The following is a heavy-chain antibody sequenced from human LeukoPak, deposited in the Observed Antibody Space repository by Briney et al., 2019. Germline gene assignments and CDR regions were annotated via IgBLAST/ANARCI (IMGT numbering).Heavy chain of an antibody. CDR3: ARDSTYYYDSGSSGPHYFDN. CDR1: GITLSSYA. V-gene: IGHV3-30*01. CDR2: ISSGGTDE. Sequence: PGRSLRLSCAASGITLSSYAMHWVRQAPGKGLEWVSLISSGGTDEYYADSVKGRFTISRDNSKSTLYLQLNSLRGEDTAVYYCARDSTYYYDSGSSGPHYFDNWGQGTLVTVSS. D-gene: IGHD3-10*01. J-gene: IGHJ4*02.